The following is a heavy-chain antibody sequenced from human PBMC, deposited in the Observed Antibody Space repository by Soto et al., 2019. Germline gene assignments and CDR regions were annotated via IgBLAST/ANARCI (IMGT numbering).Heavy chain of an antibody. D-gene: IGHD4-17*01. CDR3: TTYNDYGYFQH. CDR2: IKSKTDGGTT. CDR1: GFTFSSYA. Sequence: GGSLRLSCAASGFTFSSYAMSWVRQAPGKGLEWVGRIKSKTDGGTTDYAAPVKGRFTISRDDSKNTLYLQMNSLKTEDTAVYYCTTYNDYGYFQHWGQGTLVTVSS. V-gene: IGHV3-15*01. J-gene: IGHJ1*01.